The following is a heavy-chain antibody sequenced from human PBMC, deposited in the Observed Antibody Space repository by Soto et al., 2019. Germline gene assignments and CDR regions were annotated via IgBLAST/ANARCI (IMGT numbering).Heavy chain of an antibody. CDR1: GYTFTSYY. D-gene: IGHD4-17*01. CDR2: INPSGGST. CDR3: ARDLRGSGPGDYAGY. J-gene: IGHJ4*02. Sequence: ASVKVSCKASGYTFTSYYMHWVRQAPGQGLEWMGIINPSGGSTSYAQKFQGRVTMTRDTSTSTVYMELSSLRSEDTAVYYCARDLRGSGPGDYAGYWGQGTLVTVSS. V-gene: IGHV1-46*01.